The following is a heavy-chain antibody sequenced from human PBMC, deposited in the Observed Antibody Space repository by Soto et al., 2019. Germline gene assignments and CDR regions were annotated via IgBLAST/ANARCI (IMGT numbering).Heavy chain of an antibody. CDR2: IKQDGSEK. Sequence: PGGSLRLSCAASGFTFGRYWMSWVRQAPWKGLEWVANIKQDGSEKYYVDSVEGRFTISRDNAENSLYLQMHSLRAEDTAVYYCARARYYYDSSGSYYLNYWGQGTLVTVSS. V-gene: IGHV3-7*04. D-gene: IGHD3-22*01. J-gene: IGHJ4*02. CDR3: ARARYYYDSSGSYYLNY. CDR1: GFTFGRYW.